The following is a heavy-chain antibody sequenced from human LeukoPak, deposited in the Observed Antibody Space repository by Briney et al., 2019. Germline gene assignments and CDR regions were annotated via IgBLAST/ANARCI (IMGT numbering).Heavy chain of an antibody. V-gene: IGHV3-9*01. CDR2: ISWNGGSI. CDR1: GFTFDDFA. D-gene: IGHD2-2*01. Sequence: PGGSLRLSCAASGFTFDDFAMHWLRQVPGKGLEWVAGISWNGGSIYYADSVKGRFTISRDNTRNSLYLQMNSLRHEDTAFYYRAKDATNAFRAYFDYWGQGALVTVSS. CDR3: AKDATNAFRAYFDY. J-gene: IGHJ4*02.